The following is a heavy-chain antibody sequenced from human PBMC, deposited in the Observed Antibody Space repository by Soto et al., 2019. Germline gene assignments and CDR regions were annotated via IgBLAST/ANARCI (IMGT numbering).Heavy chain of an antibody. V-gene: IGHV1-3*05. CDR1: GYTFTSYA. CDR2: INAGNGNT. CDR3: ARAPSWWYFDL. Sequence: QVQLVQSGAEEKKPGASVKVSCKASGYTFTSYAMHWVRQAPGQRLEWMGWINAGNGNTKYSQKLQGRVTITRDTAASTAYKELSSLRSEDTAVYYCARAPSWWYFDLWGRGTLVTVSS. J-gene: IGHJ2*01.